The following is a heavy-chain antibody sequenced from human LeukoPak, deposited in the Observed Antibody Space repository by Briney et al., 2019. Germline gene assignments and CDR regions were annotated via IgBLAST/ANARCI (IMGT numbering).Heavy chain of an antibody. D-gene: IGHD5-18*01. CDR2: ISAYNGNT. CDR3: ARALPHRSLMDTTMEQHWFDP. CDR1: GYTFTSYG. Sequence: GASVKVSCKASGYTFTSYGISWVRQPPGQGLEWMGWISAYNGNTNYAQKLQGRVTMTRDMSTSTVYMELSSLRSEDTAVYYCARALPHRSLMDTTMEQHWFDPWGQGTLVTVSS. V-gene: IGHV1-18*01. J-gene: IGHJ5*02.